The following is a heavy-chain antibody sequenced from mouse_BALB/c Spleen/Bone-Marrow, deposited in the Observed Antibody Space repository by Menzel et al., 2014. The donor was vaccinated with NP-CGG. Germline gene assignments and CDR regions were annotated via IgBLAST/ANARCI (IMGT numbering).Heavy chain of an antibody. J-gene: IGHJ4*01. Sequence: VHLVESGPGLVAPSQNLSITCTVSGFSLXRYNIHWIRQPPGKGLEWLGMIWGGGGTDHNSALKSRLRISKDNSKSQIFLKINSLQIDDTAMYYCARKDGGYYVMDYWGQGTSVTVSS. D-gene: IGHD2-3*01. CDR3: ARKDGGYYVMDY. CDR1: GFSLXRYN. CDR2: IWGGGGT. V-gene: IGHV2-6-4*01.